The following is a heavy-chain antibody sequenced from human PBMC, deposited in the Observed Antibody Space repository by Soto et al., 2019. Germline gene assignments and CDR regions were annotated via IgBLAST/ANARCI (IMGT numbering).Heavy chain of an antibody. V-gene: IGHV4-39*01. J-gene: IGHJ6*02. Sequence: SETLSLTCTVPGGSISSSSYYWGWIRQPPGKGLEWIGNVYYGGSTYYNPSLKSRDTISVETSKSQLSMKLSSVTAADTEAYNCAGGDYYHSSGYYFYYYTMDVWGQGTTVTVS. D-gene: IGHD3-22*01. CDR1: GGSISSSSYY. CDR3: AGGDYYHSSGYYFYYYTMDV. CDR2: VYYGGST.